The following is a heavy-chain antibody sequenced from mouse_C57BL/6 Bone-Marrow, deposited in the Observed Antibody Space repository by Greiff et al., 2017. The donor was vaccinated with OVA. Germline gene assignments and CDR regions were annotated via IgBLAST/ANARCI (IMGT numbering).Heavy chain of an antibody. CDR1: GFNIKDDY. J-gene: IGHJ2*01. Sequence: EVQLQQSGAELVRPGASVKLSCTASGFNIKDDYMHWVKQRPEQGLEWIGWIDPENGDTEYASKFQGKATITADTSSNTAYLQLSSLTSEDTAVYYCTYYYGSSWDWGQGTTLTVSS. D-gene: IGHD1-1*01. CDR2: IDPENGDT. CDR3: TYYYGSSWD. V-gene: IGHV14-4*01.